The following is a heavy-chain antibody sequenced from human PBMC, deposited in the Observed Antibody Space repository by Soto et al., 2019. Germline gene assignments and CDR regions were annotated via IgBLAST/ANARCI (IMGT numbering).Heavy chain of an antibody. V-gene: IGHV1-8*01. CDR2: MNPNSGNT. J-gene: IGHJ4*02. CDR3: ARVIDDYIWGSYGY. CDR1: GYTFTSYD. Sequence: ASVKVSCKASGYTFTSYDINWVRQATGQGLEWMGWMNPNSGNTGYAQKFQGRVTMTRNTSISTAYMELSSLRSEDTAVYYCARVIDDYIWGSYGYWGQGTLVTVSS. D-gene: IGHD3-16*01.